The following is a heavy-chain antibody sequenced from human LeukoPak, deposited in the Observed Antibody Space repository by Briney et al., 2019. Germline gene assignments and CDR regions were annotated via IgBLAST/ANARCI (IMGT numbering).Heavy chain of an antibody. CDR1: GYTFTSYA. Sequence: ASVKVSCKASGYTFTSYAMHWVRQATGQRLEWMGWINAGNGNTKYSQEFQGRVTITRDTSASTAYMELSSLRSEDMAVYYCARGLSYSSSPYDYWGQGTLVTVSS. CDR3: ARGLSYSSSPYDY. D-gene: IGHD6-6*01. J-gene: IGHJ4*02. V-gene: IGHV1-3*03. CDR2: INAGNGNT.